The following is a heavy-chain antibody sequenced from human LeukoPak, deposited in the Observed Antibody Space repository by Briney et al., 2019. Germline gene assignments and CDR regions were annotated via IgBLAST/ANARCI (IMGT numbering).Heavy chain of an antibody. CDR3: ARGIVATVGEALDI. D-gene: IGHD5-12*01. Sequence: TSETLSLTCTVSGGSISSYYWSWIRQPPGKGLEWIGYIYYSGSTNYNPSLNSRVTMSVDTSKNQFSLKLTSVTAADTAVYYCARGIVATVGEALDIWGQGTMVTVSS. J-gene: IGHJ3*02. CDR1: GGSISSYY. V-gene: IGHV4-59*12. CDR2: IYYSGST.